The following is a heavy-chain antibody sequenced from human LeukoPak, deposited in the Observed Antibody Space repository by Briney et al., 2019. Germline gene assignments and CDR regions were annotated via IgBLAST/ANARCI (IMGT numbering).Heavy chain of an antibody. CDR3: AKGIVPASSYCSSTSCNVPSRSGTLGAGLDY. V-gene: IGHV3-9*01. D-gene: IGHD2-2*01. Sequence: QPGGSLRLSCAASGFTFDDYAMHWVRQAPGKGLEWVSGISWNSGSIGYADSVKGRFTISRDNAKNSLYLQMNSLRAEDTALYYCAKGIVPASSYCSSTSCNVPSRSGTLGAGLDYWGQGTLVTVSS. CDR1: GFTFDDYA. CDR2: ISWNSGSI. J-gene: IGHJ4*02.